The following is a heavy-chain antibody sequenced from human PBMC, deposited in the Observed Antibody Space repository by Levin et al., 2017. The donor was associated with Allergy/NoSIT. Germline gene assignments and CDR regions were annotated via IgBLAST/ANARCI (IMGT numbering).Heavy chain of an antibody. CDR3: AKDLLNGYETEDTYYYYGMDV. Sequence: GESLKISCAASGFTFSSYAMSWVRQAPGKGLEWVSAISGSGGSTYYADSVKGRFTISRDNSKNTLYLQMNSLRAEDTAVYYCAKDLLNGYETEDTYYYYGMDVWGQGTTVTVSS. D-gene: IGHD5-12*01. V-gene: IGHV3-23*01. CDR1: GFTFSSYA. CDR2: ISGSGGST. J-gene: IGHJ6*02.